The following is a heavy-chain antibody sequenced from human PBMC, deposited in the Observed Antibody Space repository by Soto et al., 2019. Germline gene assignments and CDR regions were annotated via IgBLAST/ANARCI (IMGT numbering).Heavy chain of an antibody. Sequence: QVQLQQWGAGLLKPSETLSLTCAVYGGSFSGYYWSWIRQPPGKGLEWIGESNHVGNTNYNPSLKSRVTMAVDPSKNQFSLRLTSVTAADTAVYSCARVLIAGVTPDWGQGTLVIVSS. CDR2: SNHVGNT. D-gene: IGHD5-18*01. V-gene: IGHV4-34*01. CDR1: GGSFSGYY. CDR3: ARVLIAGVTPD. J-gene: IGHJ4*02.